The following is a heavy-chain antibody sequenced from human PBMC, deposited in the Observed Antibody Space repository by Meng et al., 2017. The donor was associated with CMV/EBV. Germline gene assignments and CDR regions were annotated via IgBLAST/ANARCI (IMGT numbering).Heavy chain of an antibody. CDR1: GFNFRGYG. J-gene: IGHJ4*02. D-gene: IGHD2/OR15-2a*01. V-gene: IGHV3-30*02. CDR2: IRYDGRNI. CDR3: AKDRILYSTSCQAYFDH. Sequence: GESLKISCISSGFNFRGYGMHWVRQAPGKGLAWVAFIRYDGRNIYYTDSVKGRFTISRDNSKNAVYLQMNSLAADDTAFYYCAKDRILYSTSCQAYFDHWGQGTLVTVSS.